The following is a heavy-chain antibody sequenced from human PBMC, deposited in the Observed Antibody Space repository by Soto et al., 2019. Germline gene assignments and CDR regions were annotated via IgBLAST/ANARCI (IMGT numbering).Heavy chain of an antibody. D-gene: IGHD6-13*01. J-gene: IGHJ5*02. CDR3: ARGSGAAGATIMLDP. CDR1: GGTFSSYA. Sequence: SVKVSCKASGGTFSSYAISWVRQAPGQGLEWMGGIIPIFGTANYAQKFQGRVMITADESTSTAYMELSSLRSEDTAVYYCARGSGAAGATIMLDPWGQGPLVTVSS. CDR2: IIPIFGTA. V-gene: IGHV1-69*13.